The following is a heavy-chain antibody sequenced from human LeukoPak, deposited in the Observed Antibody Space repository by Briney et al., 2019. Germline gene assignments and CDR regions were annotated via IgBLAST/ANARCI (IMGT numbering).Heavy chain of an antibody. J-gene: IGHJ6*02. V-gene: IGHV4-34*01. Sequence: SETLSLTCAVYGGSFSGYYWSWIRQPPGKGLEWIGEINHSGSTNYNPSLKSRVTISVDTSKNQYSLKLSSVTAADTAVYYCAREPNYYYYYYGMDVWGQGTTVTVSS. CDR2: INHSGST. CDR3: AREPNYYYYYYGMDV. CDR1: GGSFSGYY. D-gene: IGHD1-14*01.